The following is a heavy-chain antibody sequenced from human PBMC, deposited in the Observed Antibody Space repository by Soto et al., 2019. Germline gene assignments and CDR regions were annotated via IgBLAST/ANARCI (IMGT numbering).Heavy chain of an antibody. CDR1: GGSFSGYY. CDR3: ASRGVYYDFWSGYYNPAYWFDP. CDR2: VNHSGST. D-gene: IGHD3-3*01. J-gene: IGHJ5*02. Sequence: SETLSLTCAVYGGSFSGYYWSWIHQPPGKGLEWIGEVNHSGSTNYNPSLKSRVTISVDTSKNQFSLKLSSVTAADTAVYYCASRGVYYDFWSGYYNPAYWFDPWGQGTLVTVPS. V-gene: IGHV4-34*01.